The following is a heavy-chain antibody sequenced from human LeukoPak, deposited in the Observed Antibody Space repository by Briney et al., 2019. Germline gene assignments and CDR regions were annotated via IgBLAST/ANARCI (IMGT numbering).Heavy chain of an antibody. CDR3: ARGWAGGSGNFYTGSYFDY. V-gene: IGHV3-7*02. Sequence: PGGSLRLSCAASGFTFSRFWMSWVRQAPGKGLEWVANIKQDGSEKYYVDSVKGRFTISRDNAKNSLYLQMNSLRAEDTAVYYCARGWAGGSGNFYTGSYFDYWGQGTLVTVSS. CDR1: GFTFSRFW. J-gene: IGHJ4*02. CDR2: IKQDGSEK. D-gene: IGHD3-10*01.